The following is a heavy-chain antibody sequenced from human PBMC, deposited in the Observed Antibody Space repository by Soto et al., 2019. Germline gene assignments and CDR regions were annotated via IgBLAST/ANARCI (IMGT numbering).Heavy chain of an antibody. J-gene: IGHJ6*02. D-gene: IGHD2-2*01. CDR1: GYSFTSYW. Sequence: RESLKISCTGSGYSFTSYWISWVRQMPGKGLEWMGRIDPSDSYTNYSPSFQGHVTISADKSISTAYLQWSSLKASDTAMYYCARLGYCSSTSCYGGMDVWGQGTTVTVSS. CDR3: ARLGYCSSTSCYGGMDV. V-gene: IGHV5-10-1*01. CDR2: IDPSDSYT.